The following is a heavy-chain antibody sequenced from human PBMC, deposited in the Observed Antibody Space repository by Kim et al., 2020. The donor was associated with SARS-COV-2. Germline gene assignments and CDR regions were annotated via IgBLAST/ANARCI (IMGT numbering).Heavy chain of an antibody. Sequence: KGQFTIARDNARNTRYLQMNSLRAEDTAVYYCARVRGCSDYFGVAGAFDPWGQGTMVTVSS. J-gene: IGHJ3*01. V-gene: IGHV3-11*05. D-gene: IGHD3-3*01. CDR3: ARVRGCSDYFGVAGAFDP.